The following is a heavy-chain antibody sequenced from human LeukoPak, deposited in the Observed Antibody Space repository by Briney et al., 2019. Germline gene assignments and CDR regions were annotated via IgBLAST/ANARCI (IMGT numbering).Heavy chain of an antibody. CDR3: ARLAPCGDNYGCGSHFDY. CDR1: GGSISSYY. D-gene: IGHD5-18*01. V-gene: IGHV4-59*08. J-gene: IGHJ4*02. CDR2: IYYSGSI. Sequence: SETLSLICTVSGGSISSYYWNWIRQPPGKGLEWIGYIYYSGSINYNPSLKSRVAISVDTSKNQFSLKLTSVTAADTAVYYCARLAPCGDNYGCGSHFDYWGQGTLVTVSS.